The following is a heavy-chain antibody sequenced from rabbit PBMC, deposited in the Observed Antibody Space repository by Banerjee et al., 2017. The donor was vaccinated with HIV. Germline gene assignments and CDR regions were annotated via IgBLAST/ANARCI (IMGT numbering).Heavy chain of an antibody. D-gene: IGHD1-1*01. CDR2: INTSSGNT. CDR3: AGSLVDNANL. CDR1: GFSFSNKYV. J-gene: IGHJ4*01. V-gene: IGHV1S40*01. Sequence: QSLEESGGDLVKPEGSLTLTCTASGFSFSNKYVMCWVRQAPGKGLEWIACINTSSGNTVYASWAKGRFTISRTSSTTVTLQMTSLTAADTASYLCAGSLVDNANLWGQGTLVTVS.